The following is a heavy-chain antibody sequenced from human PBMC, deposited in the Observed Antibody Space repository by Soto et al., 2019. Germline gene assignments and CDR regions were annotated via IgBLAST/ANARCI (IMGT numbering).Heavy chain of an antibody. V-gene: IGHV1-46*03. Sequence: ASVKVSGKASGYTFTSYYMHWVRQAPGQGLEWMGIINPSGGSTSYAQKFQGRVTMTRDTSTSTVYMELSSLRSEDTAVYYCAREARYCSSTSCYDRAFDIWGQGTMVTVSS. J-gene: IGHJ3*02. CDR3: AREARYCSSTSCYDRAFDI. D-gene: IGHD2-2*01. CDR2: INPSGGST. CDR1: GYTFTSYY.